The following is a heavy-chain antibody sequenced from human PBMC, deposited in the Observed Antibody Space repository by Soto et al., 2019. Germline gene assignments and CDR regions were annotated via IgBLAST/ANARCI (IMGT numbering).Heavy chain of an antibody. CDR1: GYTFTSYG. CDR2: ISAYNGNT. Sequence: ASVKVSCKASGYTFTSYGISWVRQAPGQGLEWMGWISAYNGNTNYAQKLQGRVTMTADTSTSTAYMELRSLRSDDTAVYYCARDHCSGGSCFWLAGVTEGAFDIWGQGTMVTVSS. V-gene: IGHV1-18*01. J-gene: IGHJ3*02. D-gene: IGHD2-15*01. CDR3: ARDHCSGGSCFWLAGVTEGAFDI.